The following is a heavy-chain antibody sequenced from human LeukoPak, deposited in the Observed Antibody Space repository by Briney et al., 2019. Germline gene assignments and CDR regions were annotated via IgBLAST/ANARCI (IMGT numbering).Heavy chain of an antibody. J-gene: IGHJ4*02. V-gene: IGHV1-2*02. D-gene: IGHD3-16*01. CDR3: VRENWCYDH. CDR2: IYPPTGGT. CDR1: GYTFTSYH. Sequence: GASVKVSCKTSGYTFTSYHMHWVRQAPGQGLEFMGWIYPPTGGTILAEKFQGRVTMTRDTSITTAYMELSGLNFDDTAVYYCVRENWCYDHGGQGTLVTVSS.